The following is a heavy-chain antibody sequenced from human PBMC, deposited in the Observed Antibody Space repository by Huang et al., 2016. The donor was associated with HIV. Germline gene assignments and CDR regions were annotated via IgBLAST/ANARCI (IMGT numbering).Heavy chain of an antibody. CDR3: ARAVVRGLIIRFDP. CDR1: GYIFTDYY. D-gene: IGHD3-10*01. Sequence: QVQLVQSGAEVKKPGASVKVSCRKSGYIFTDYYIHWVRQAPGQGLEWMGWVNPKSGATNQAQRVQGRLHMTTDTATSAVYMELANLRSDDTAVYYCARAVVRGLIIRFDPWGQGTLVTVSS. CDR2: VNPKSGAT. V-gene: IGHV1-2*02. J-gene: IGHJ5*02.